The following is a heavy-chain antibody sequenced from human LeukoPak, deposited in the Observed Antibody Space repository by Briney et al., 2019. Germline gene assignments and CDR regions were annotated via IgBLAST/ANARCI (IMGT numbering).Heavy chain of an antibody. CDR3: AKWGDYDVLTGYYDSDY. D-gene: IGHD3-9*01. J-gene: IGHJ4*02. CDR2: ITDSGGTT. V-gene: IGHV3-23*01. Sequence: GASLRLSCAASGFTFSNYAMSWVRQAPGKGLEWLSAITDSGGTTYYAHSVKGRFTSSRDNSKNTLYLQMNTLRAEDTAVYYCAKWGDYDVLTGYYDSDYWGQGTLVTVSS. CDR1: GFTFSNYA.